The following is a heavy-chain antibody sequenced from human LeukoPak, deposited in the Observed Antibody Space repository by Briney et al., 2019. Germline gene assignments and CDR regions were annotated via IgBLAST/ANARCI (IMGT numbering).Heavy chain of an antibody. Sequence: ASVKVSCKASGYTFTSYAISWVRQAPGQGLEWMGWISGHNDDTNYAQRLQGRVTMTTDTSTSTAYMELRSLRSDDTAVYYCARAGYCGGGSCYPYYYYYYMDVWGKGTTVTVSS. J-gene: IGHJ6*03. CDR1: GYTFTSYA. CDR2: ISGHNDDT. V-gene: IGHV1-18*01. CDR3: ARAGYCGGGSCYPYYYYYYMDV. D-gene: IGHD2-15*01.